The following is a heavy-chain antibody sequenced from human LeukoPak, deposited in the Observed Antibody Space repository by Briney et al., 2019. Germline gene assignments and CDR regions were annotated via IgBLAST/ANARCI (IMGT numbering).Heavy chain of an antibody. Sequence: GGSLRLSCAASGFTFSSYGMSWVRQTPGKGLEWVSAISGSGGSTYYADSVKGRFTISRDNSKNTLYLQMNSLRAEDTAVYYCARNTVAGTWAEYFQHWGQGTLVTVSS. CDR1: GFTFSSYG. V-gene: IGHV3-23*01. CDR2: ISGSGGST. J-gene: IGHJ1*01. CDR3: ARNTVAGTWAEYFQH. D-gene: IGHD6-19*01.